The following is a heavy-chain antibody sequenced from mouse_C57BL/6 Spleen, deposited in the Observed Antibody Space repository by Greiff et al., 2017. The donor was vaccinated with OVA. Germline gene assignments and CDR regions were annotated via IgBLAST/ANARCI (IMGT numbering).Heavy chain of an antibody. CDR2: ISDGGSYT. V-gene: IGHV5-4*01. CDR1: GFTFSSYA. CDR3: ARVGLGRGAMDY. D-gene: IGHD4-1*01. Sequence: EVHLVESGGGLVKPGGSLKLSCAASGFTFSSYAMSWVRLTPEKRLEWVATISDGGSYTYYPDNVKGRFTISRDNAKNNLYLQMSHLKSEDTAMYYCARVGLGRGAMDYWGQGTSVTVSS. J-gene: IGHJ4*01.